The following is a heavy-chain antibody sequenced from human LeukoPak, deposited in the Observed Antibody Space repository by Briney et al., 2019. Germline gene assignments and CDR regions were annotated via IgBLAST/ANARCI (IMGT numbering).Heavy chain of an antibody. V-gene: IGHV3-9*01. Sequence: PGRSLRLSCAASGFTFDDYAMHWVRQAPGKGLEWVSGISWNSGSIGYADSVKGRFTISRDNAKNSLYLQMNSLRAEDTALYYCAKCRSLSPAAAINYWGRGTLVTVSS. CDR3: AKCRSLSPAAAINY. CDR1: GFTFDDYA. D-gene: IGHD2-2*01. CDR2: ISWNSGSI. J-gene: IGHJ4*02.